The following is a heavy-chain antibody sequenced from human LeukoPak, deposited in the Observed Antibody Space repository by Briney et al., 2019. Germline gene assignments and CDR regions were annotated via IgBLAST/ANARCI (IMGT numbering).Heavy chain of an antibody. V-gene: IGHV3-21*01. CDR3: ARPLYGSGSSSFDY. Sequence: GGALRLSRGAPWFTFRGYNKNLGRPGPGGGGGWGFCIGSRSSYIYYAGSVKGRFTISRDNAKNSLYLQMNSLRAEDTALYYCARPLYGSGSSSFDYWGQGTLVTVSS. CDR1: WFTFRGYN. D-gene: IGHD3-10*01. J-gene: IGHJ4*02. CDR2: IGSRSSYI.